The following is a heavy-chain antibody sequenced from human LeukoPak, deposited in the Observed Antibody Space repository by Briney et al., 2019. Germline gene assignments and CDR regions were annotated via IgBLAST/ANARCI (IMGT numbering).Heavy chain of an antibody. Sequence: GGSLRLSCAASGFTFDDYAMHWVRQAPGKGLEWVSGISWNSGSIGYADSVKGRFTISRDNAKNSLYLQMNSLRAEDTALYYCAKGPGYSSSWYLEVVSYFDYWGQGTLVTVSS. V-gene: IGHV3-9*01. J-gene: IGHJ4*02. CDR3: AKGPGYSSSWYLEVVSYFDY. D-gene: IGHD6-13*01. CDR2: ISWNSGSI. CDR1: GFTFDDYA.